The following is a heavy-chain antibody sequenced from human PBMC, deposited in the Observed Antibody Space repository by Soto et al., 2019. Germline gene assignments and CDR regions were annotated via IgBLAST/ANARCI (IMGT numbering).Heavy chain of an antibody. D-gene: IGHD4-17*01. CDR1: GFTFSGSA. V-gene: IGHV3-73*01. CDR2: IRSKANSYPT. Sequence: EVQLVESGGGLVQPGGSLKLSCAASGFTFSGSAMHWVRQASGKGLEWVGRIRSKANSYPTAYAASMKGRFTISRDDPKNEAYLQMNSLKTGDTAVYYCTRQEFDYGDYVDALDIWGQGRMVTVSS. CDR3: TRQEFDYGDYVDALDI. J-gene: IGHJ3*02.